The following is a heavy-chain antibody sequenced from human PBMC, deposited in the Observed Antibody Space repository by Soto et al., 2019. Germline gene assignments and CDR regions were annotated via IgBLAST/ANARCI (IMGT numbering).Heavy chain of an antibody. V-gene: IGHV3-49*03. J-gene: IGHJ6*02. CDR2: VRSKAYGGTT. CDR3: ARYTYTSRYSYYGMDV. CDR1: GFTFGDYA. D-gene: IGHD6-13*01. Sequence: GGSLRLSCTTSGFTFGDYAMCWFRQAPGKGLEWVGVVRSKAYGGTTDYAASVKGRFDISRDDSKSVADLQMNSVTTEDKAVYFCARYTYTSRYSYYGMDVWGQGTTVTVSS.